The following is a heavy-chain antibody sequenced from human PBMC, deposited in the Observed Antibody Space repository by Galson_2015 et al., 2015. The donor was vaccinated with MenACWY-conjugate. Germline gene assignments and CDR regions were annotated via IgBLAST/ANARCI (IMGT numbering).Heavy chain of an antibody. D-gene: IGHD3-16*01. CDR2: IKPDGSDI. CDR3: VRWGLAHAMDV. CDR1: RYIFGGYW. J-gene: IGHJ6*02. Sequence: SLRLSCAASRYIFGGYWMGWVRQAPGKGLDWVANIKPDGSDIECADSVKARITISRDNAQNTLYLQMDSLRVEDTAVYYCVRWGLAHAMDVWGQGTTVTVSS. V-gene: IGHV3-7*03.